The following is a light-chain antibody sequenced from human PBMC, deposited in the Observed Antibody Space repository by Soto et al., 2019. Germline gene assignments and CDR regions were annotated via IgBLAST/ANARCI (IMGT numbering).Light chain of an antibody. CDR1: SSNIGGNP. V-gene: IGLV1-44*01. J-gene: IGLJ3*02. Sequence: QSVLTQPPSASGTPGQRVTISCSGSSSNIGGNPVNWYQQLPGTAHKFLIYNNNQRPSGVPDRFSGSKYGYSASLAISGLQSEDEADYDCAAWHDSLNGPVLCGGNKHTVL. CDR3: AAWHDSLNGPV. CDR2: NNN.